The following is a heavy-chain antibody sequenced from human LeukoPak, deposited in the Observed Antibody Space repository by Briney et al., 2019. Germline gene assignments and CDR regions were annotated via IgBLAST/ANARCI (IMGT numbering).Heavy chain of an antibody. CDR1: GFTLITYT. D-gene: IGHD3-10*02. Sequence: PGGSLRLSCAASGFTLITYTMNWVRQAPGKGLEWVSSISSNGSDIHYADSVKGRFTISRDNAKNSLYLQMNSLRAEDTAVYYCAELGITMIGGVWGKGTTVTISS. CDR2: ISSNGSDI. J-gene: IGHJ6*04. CDR3: AELGITMIGGV. V-gene: IGHV3-21*01.